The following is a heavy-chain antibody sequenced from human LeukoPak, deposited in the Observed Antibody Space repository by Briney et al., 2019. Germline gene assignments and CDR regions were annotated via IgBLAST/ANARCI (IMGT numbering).Heavy chain of an antibody. CDR3: AKGYSYGYGLNRYFDY. CDR2: ISGSGGST. V-gene: IGHV3-23*01. CDR1: GFTFSSYA. J-gene: IGHJ4*02. Sequence: PGGSLRLSCAASGFTFSSYAMSWVRLAPGKGLEWVSAISGSGGSTYYADSVKGRFTISRDNSKNTLYLQMNSLRAEDTAVYYCAKGYSYGYGLNRYFDYWGQGTLVTVSS. D-gene: IGHD5-18*01.